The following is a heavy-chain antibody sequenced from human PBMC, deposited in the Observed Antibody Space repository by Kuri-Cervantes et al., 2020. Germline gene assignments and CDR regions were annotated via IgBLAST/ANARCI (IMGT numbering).Heavy chain of an antibody. D-gene: IGHD3-22*01. J-gene: IGHJ4*02. Sequence: GESLKISCAASGFTFSSYDMHWVRQATGKGLEWVSAISGSGGSTYYADSVKGRFTISRDNSKNTLYLQMNSLRAENTAVYYCASFYDSSGYYRYWGQGTLVTVSS. CDR3: ASFYDSSGYYRY. CDR2: ISGSGGST. CDR1: GFTFSSYD. V-gene: IGHV3-23*01.